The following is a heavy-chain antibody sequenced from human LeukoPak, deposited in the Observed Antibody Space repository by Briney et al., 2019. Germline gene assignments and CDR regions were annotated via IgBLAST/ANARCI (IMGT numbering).Heavy chain of an antibody. V-gene: IGHV3-11*05. CDR1: GFTFSDYY. CDR3: AREVGGSRAFDV. J-gene: IGHJ3*01. CDR2: MRRGSDVK. D-gene: IGHD6-13*01. Sequence: GGSLRLSCAGSGFTFSDYYMAWIRQAPGKGLQRISYMRRGSDVKTYADSVKDRFTISRDNDKNSLYLQMNSLTAEDTAIYYCAREVGGSRAFDVWGQGTMVTVSS.